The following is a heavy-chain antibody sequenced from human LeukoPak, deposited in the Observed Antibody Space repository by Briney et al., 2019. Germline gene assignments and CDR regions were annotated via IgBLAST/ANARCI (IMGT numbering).Heavy chain of an antibody. D-gene: IGHD6-19*01. CDR3: ASSLEGNSGWYGGSYFDY. CDR2: ISSNSDYI. V-gene: IGHV3-21*01. CDR1: GFTFSSYA. J-gene: IGHJ4*02. Sequence: GGSLRLSFAASGFTFSSYAMHWVRQAPGKGLEWVSSISSNSDYIYYADSMKGRFTISRDNAKNSLYLQMNSLRAEDTAVYYCASSLEGNSGWYGGSYFDYWGQGSLSPSPQ.